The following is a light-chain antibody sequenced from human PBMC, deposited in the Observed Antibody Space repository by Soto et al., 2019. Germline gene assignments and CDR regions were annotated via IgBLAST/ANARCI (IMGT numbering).Light chain of an antibody. CDR3: QQSYSAPLFT. CDR2: AAS. CDR1: QSISTY. Sequence: DIQMTQSPSSLSASVGDRVTITCRASQSISTYLNWYHERPGKAPKLLIYAASNLQSGAPSRFSGSGSGTDFTLTISSLQPEDFATYYCQQSYSAPLFTFGQGTKLEIK. V-gene: IGKV1-39*01. J-gene: IGKJ2*01.